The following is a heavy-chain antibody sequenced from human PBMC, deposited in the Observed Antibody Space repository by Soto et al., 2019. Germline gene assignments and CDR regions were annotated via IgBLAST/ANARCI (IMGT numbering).Heavy chain of an antibody. V-gene: IGHV4-34*01. CDR2: INHSGST. CDR1: GGSFSGYY. J-gene: IGHJ4*02. CDR3: ARGLDSSGWYALDY. Sequence: SETLSLTCAVYGGSFSGYYWSWIRQPPGKGLEWIGEINHSGSTNYNPSLKSRVTISVGTSKNQFSLKLSSVTAADTAVYYCARGLDSSGWYALDYWGQGTLVTVSS. D-gene: IGHD6-19*01.